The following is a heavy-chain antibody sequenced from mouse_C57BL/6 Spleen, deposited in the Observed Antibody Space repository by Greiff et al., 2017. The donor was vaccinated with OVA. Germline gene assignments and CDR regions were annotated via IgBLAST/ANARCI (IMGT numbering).Heavy chain of an antibody. J-gene: IGHJ3*01. CDR3: ARDDDYGFAY. D-gene: IGHD2-4*01. CDR2: IDPSDSYT. V-gene: IGHV1-69*01. CDR1: GYTFTSYW. Sequence: QVQLQQPGAELVMPGASVKLSCKASGYTFTSYWMHWVKQRPGQGLVWIGEIDPSDSYTNYNQKFKGKSTLTVDKSSSTAYMQLSSLTSEDSAVYYCARDDDYGFAYWGQGTLVTVSA.